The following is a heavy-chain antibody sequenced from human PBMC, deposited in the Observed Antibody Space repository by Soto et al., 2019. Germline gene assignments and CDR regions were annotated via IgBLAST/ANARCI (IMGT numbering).Heavy chain of an antibody. D-gene: IGHD3-3*01. V-gene: IGHV3-7*01. CDR2: IKLDGSEK. J-gene: IGHJ3*01. Sequence: GGSLRLSCAASGFTFSNYWMTWVRQAPGKGLEGVANIKLDGSEKYYVDSVKGRFTISRDNAKSSLFLQMNSLRAEDTAVYYCARPWNSDYTADAYDVWGQGTMVTVSS. CDR1: GFTFSNYW. CDR3: ARPWNSDYTADAYDV.